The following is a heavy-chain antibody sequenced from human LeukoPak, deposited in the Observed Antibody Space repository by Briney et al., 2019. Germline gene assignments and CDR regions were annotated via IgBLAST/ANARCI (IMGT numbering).Heavy chain of an antibody. CDR1: GFTFSSYG. V-gene: IGHV3-33*01. CDR3: ARDPGIAAAGTRGPTYYFDY. D-gene: IGHD6-13*01. J-gene: IGHJ4*02. Sequence: PGGSLRLSCAASGFTFSSYGMHWVRQAPSKGLEWVAVIWYDGSNKYYADSVKGRFTISRDNSKNTLYLQMNSLRAEDTAVYYCARDPGIAAAGTRGPTYYFDYWGQGTLVTVSS. CDR2: IWYDGSNK.